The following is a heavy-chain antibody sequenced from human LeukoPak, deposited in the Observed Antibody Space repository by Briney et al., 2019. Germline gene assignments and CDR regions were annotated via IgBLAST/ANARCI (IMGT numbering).Heavy chain of an antibody. CDR2: ISYDGSNK. V-gene: IGHV3-30-3*01. J-gene: IGHJ4*02. Sequence: GRSLRLSRAAPGFTFSSYAMHWVRQAPGKGLEWVAVISYDGSNKYYADSVKGRFTISRDNSKNTLYLQMNSLRAEDTAVYYCARDSGVLLWFGELGVLDYWGQGTLVTVSS. CDR1: GFTFSSYA. CDR3: ARDSGVLLWFGELGVLDY. D-gene: IGHD3-10*01.